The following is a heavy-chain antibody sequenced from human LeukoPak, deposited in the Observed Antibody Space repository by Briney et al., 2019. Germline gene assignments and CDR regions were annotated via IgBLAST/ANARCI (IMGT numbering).Heavy chain of an antibody. CDR1: GFTFSSYS. J-gene: IGHJ3*02. Sequence: KAGGSLRLSCAASGFTFSSYSMNWVRQAPGKGLEWVSSISSSSSYIYYADSVKGRFTISRDNAKNSLYLQMNSLRAEDTAVYYCARDPGQSDAFDIWGQGTMVTVSS. V-gene: IGHV3-21*01. CDR2: ISSSSSYI. CDR3: ARDPGQSDAFDI.